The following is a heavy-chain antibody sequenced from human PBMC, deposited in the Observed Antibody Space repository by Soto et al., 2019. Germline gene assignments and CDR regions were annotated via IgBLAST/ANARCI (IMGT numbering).Heavy chain of an antibody. V-gene: IGHV3-23*01. CDR3: AHPRGYGVFDAYDI. CDR1: GFTFSTYA. J-gene: IGHJ3*02. Sequence: PGGSLRLSCAASGFTFSTYAMSWVRQAPGKGLEWVSAISGSGAEIYYTDSVRGRFAISRDNSIDTLFLQMSHLKTEDTAVYYCAHPRGYGVFDAYDIWGQGXMVTV. CDR2: ISGSGAEI. D-gene: IGHD4-17*01.